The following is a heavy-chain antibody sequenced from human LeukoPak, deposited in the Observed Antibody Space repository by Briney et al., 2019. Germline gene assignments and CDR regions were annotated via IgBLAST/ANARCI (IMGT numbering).Heavy chain of an antibody. V-gene: IGHV1-18*01. J-gene: IGHJ4*02. D-gene: IGHD6-19*01. Sequence: ASVNVSCKASGYTFTSYGISWVRQAPGQGLEWMGWISAYNGNTNYAQKLQGRVTMTTDTSTSTAYMELRSLRSDDTAVYYCARQTTQWLVLPIDYWGQGTLVTVSS. CDR3: ARQTTQWLVLPIDY. CDR1: GYTFTSYG. CDR2: ISAYNGNT.